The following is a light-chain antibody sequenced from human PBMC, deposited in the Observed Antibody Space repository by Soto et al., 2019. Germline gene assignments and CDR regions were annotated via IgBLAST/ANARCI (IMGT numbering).Light chain of an antibody. V-gene: IGLV2-14*01. J-gene: IGLJ2*01. CDR1: SSDVGKYNY. CDR3: SSYTGSSINPVV. Sequence: QSALTQPASVSGSPGQSITISCTGTSSDVGKYNYVSWYQQHPVKAPKLMIFEVSNRPSGVSNRFSGSKSGNTASLTISGLQAEDEAEYYCSSYTGSSINPVVFGGGTQLTVL. CDR2: EVS.